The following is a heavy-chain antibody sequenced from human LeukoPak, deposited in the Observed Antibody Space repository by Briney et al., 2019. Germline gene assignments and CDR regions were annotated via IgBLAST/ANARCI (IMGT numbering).Heavy chain of an antibody. V-gene: IGHV3-74*01. CDR3: ARKVCSSTSCFMDV. CDR2: INSDGSST. J-gene: IGHJ6*03. Sequence: PGGSLSLSCGASGFTFSSYWMHWVRQAPGKGLVWVSRINSDGSSTSYADSVKGRFTISRDNAKNTLYLQMNSLRAEDTAVYYCARKVCSSTSCFMDVWGKGTTVTVSS. D-gene: IGHD2-2*01. CDR1: GFTFSSYW.